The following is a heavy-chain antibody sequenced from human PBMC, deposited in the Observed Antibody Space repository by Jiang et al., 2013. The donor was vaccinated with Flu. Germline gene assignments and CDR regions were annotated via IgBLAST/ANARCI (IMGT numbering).Heavy chain of an antibody. D-gene: IGHD3-3*01. CDR3: AKETYAFWSGYSNPAY. CDR1: GFTFSSYG. CDR2: MRNDGSEK. V-gene: IGHV3-30*02. Sequence: QLVESGGGVVPAGGSLRLSCAGSGFTFSSYGMHWVRQAPGKGLEWVAYMRNDGSEKYYQDSVKGRFTISRDNSKNTLYLQMNNLRPEDTALYYCAKETYAFWSGYSNPAYWGQGTLVTVSS. J-gene: IGHJ4*02.